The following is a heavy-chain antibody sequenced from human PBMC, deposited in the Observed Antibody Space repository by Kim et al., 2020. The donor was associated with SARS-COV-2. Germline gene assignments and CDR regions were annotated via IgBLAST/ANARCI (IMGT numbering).Heavy chain of an antibody. V-gene: IGHV4-34*01. D-gene: IGHD1-20*01. CDR2: INHSGST. J-gene: IGHJ4*02. Sequence: SETLSLTCAVYGGSFSGYYWSWIRQPPGKGLEWIGEINHSGSTNYNPSLKSRVTISVDTSKNQFSLKLSSVTAADTAVYYCARGRYNWNYWGQGTLVTVS. CDR3: ARGRYNWNY. CDR1: GGSFSGYY.